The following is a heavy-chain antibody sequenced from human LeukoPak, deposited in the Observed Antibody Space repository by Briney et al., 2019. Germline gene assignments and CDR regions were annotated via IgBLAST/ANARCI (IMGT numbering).Heavy chain of an antibody. V-gene: IGHV4-4*07. CDR1: GGSISSYY. J-gene: IGHJ4*02. Sequence: TSETLSLTCTVSGGSISSYYCSWIRQPAGKRLEWIGRIYTSGSTNYNPSLKSRVTMSVDTSKNQFSLKLSSVTAADTAVYYCARLLWSGSVYFDYWGQGTLVTVSS. CDR3: ARLLWSGSVYFDY. D-gene: IGHD3-10*01. CDR2: IYTSGST.